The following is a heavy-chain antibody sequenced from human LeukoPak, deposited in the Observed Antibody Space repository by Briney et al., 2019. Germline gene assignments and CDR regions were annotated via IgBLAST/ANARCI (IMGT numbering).Heavy chain of an antibody. Sequence: SETLSLTCTVSGVSISSGSYYWSWIRQPAGKGLEWIGRIHTSGNTNYNPSLKSRVTISIDTSKNQFSLKLSSVTAADTAVYYCARGENGLNFDYWGQGTLVTVSS. CDR1: GVSISSGSYY. V-gene: IGHV4-61*02. J-gene: IGHJ4*02. CDR2: IHTSGNT. CDR3: ARGENGLNFDY. D-gene: IGHD1-1*01.